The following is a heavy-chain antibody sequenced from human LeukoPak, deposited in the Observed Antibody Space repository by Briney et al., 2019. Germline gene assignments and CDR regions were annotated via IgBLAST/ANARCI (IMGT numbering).Heavy chain of an antibody. Sequence: GGSLRLSCAASGFTFRTFAMYWVRQATGKGLEWVATISVDVNTKYYADSVKGRCSISRDNSENMMYLQMNDLRDEDTAVYFCARDTYSSSWSPLTYWGQGTLVTVSS. CDR2: ISVDVNTK. D-gene: IGHD6-13*01. CDR1: GFTFRTFA. J-gene: IGHJ4*02. V-gene: IGHV3-30-3*01. CDR3: ARDTYSSSWSPLTY.